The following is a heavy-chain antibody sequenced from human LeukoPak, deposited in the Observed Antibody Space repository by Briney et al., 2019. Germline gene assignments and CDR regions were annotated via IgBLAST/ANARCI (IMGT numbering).Heavy chain of an antibody. J-gene: IGHJ3*02. CDR1: GFTFSSYG. V-gene: IGHV3-30*18. CDR3: AKNGGSGYYFVAFDI. D-gene: IGHD3-22*01. CDR2: ISYDGSNK. Sequence: GGSLRLSCAASGFTFSSYGMHWVRQAPGKGLAWVAVISYDGSNKYYADSVKGRFTISRDNSKNTLYLQMNSLRAEDTAVYYCAKNGGSGYYFVAFDIWGQGTMVTVSS.